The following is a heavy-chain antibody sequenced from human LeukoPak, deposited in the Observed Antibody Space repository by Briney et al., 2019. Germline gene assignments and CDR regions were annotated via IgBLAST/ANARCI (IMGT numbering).Heavy chain of an antibody. J-gene: IGHJ4*02. D-gene: IGHD2-15*01. CDR1: GFAFSDFW. Sequence: GGSLRLSCAASGFAFSDFWMSWVRQAPGKGLEWVANIRHDGNAKNYVPSVRGRFTISRDNAKNSLYLQMNSLTDEDTAVYYCATSHDSAGNDWGQGTLVTVSS. CDR3: ATSHDSAGND. V-gene: IGHV3-7*01. CDR2: IRHDGNAK.